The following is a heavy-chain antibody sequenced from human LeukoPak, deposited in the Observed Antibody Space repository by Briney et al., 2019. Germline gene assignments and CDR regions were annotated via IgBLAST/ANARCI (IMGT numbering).Heavy chain of an antibody. V-gene: IGHV3-30*18. J-gene: IGHJ4*02. CDR2: LSSDGSNK. Sequence: GGSLRLSCVVSGFIVNSYGLHWVRQAPGKGLEWVAVLSSDGSNKYYADSVKGRFTISRDISKNTLYLQMNSLRADDTALYYCAKESLYYDFDYWGQGTLVTVSS. CDR1: GFIVNSYG. CDR3: AKESLYYDFDY. D-gene: IGHD3-10*01.